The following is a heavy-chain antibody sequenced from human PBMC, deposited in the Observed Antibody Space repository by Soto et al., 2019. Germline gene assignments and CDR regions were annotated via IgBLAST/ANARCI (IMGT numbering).Heavy chain of an antibody. CDR2: IYYSGST. J-gene: IGHJ5*02. V-gene: IGHV4-39*01. Sequence: SETLSLTCTVSGGSISSSSYYWGWIRQPPGKGLEWIGSIYYSGSTYYNPSLKSRVTISVDTSKNQFSLKLSSVTAADTAVYYCARLIPYDFWSGPGWFDPWGQGTLVT. D-gene: IGHD3-3*01. CDR3: ARLIPYDFWSGPGWFDP. CDR1: GGSISSSSYY.